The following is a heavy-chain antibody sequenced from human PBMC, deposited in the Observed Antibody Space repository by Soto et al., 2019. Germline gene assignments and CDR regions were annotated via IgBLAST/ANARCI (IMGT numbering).Heavy chain of an antibody. CDR3: AKGFSGSTPNNWFEP. Sequence: EVQLLESGGGLVQPGGSLRLSGTSSTFIFTTYAMSWVRQAPGKGLEWVSAISGSGVRTFYADSLKGLLTISRDNSNNTLNLQMNSPRVEDTAIYYSAKGFSGSTPNNWFEPWGQGTLVTVSS. J-gene: IGHJ5*02. D-gene: IGHD2-15*01. V-gene: IGHV3-23*01. CDR1: TFIFTTYA. CDR2: ISGSGVRT.